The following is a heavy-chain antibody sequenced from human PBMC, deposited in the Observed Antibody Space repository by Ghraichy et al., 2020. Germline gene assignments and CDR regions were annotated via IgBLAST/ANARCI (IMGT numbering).Heavy chain of an antibody. CDR3: ARVRYDFWSGYHLAYFDY. CDR1: GGSFSGYY. CDR2: INHSGST. V-gene: IGHV4-34*01. J-gene: IGHJ4*02. Sequence: SETLSITCAVYGGSFSGYYWSWIRQPPGKGLEWIGEINHSGSTNYNPSLKSRVTISVDKSKNQFSLKLSSVTAADTAVYYCARVRYDFWSGYHLAYFDYWGQGTLVTVSS. D-gene: IGHD3-3*01.